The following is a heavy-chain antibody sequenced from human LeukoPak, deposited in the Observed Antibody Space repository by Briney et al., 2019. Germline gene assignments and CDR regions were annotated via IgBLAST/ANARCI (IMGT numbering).Heavy chain of an antibody. Sequence: PGGSLRLSCAASGFTFNTHAMSWVRQAPGKGLEWVSSISGSGGSGSGGRTHYADSVKGRFTISRDNFKKMLYLQMNSLRAEDTAVYYCASRPPAWADLWSGYYTPPFFDAFNMWGQGTMVTVSS. J-gene: IGHJ3*02. D-gene: IGHD3-3*01. V-gene: IGHV3-23*01. CDR1: GFTFNTHA. CDR3: ASRPPAWADLWSGYYTPPFFDAFNM. CDR2: ISGSGGSGSGGRT.